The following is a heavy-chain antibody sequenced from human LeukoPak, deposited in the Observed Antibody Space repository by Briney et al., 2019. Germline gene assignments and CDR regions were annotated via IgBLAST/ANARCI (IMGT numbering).Heavy chain of an antibody. D-gene: IGHD3-9*01. CDR3: ASLYYDILTGPQDDAFDI. J-gene: IGHJ3*02. Sequence: PSETLSLTCTVSGGSISSSSYYWGWIRQPPGKGLEWIGNIFYSGSTYYSPSLRSRVTISLDTSRNQFSLKLNSVTAADTAVYYCASLYYDILTGPQDDAFDIWGQGTMVTVSS. CDR2: IFYSGST. CDR1: GGSISSSSYY. V-gene: IGHV4-39*07.